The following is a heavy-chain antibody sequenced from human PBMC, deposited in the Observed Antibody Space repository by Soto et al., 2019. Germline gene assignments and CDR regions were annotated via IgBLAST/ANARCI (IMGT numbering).Heavy chain of an antibody. CDR2: IYYSGST. D-gene: IGHD3-10*01. CDR3: ARGRELWFGELSPLDY. CDR1: GGSISSYY. J-gene: IGHJ4*02. V-gene: IGHV4-59*01. Sequence: SETLSLTCTVSGGSISSYYWSWIRQPPGKGLEWIGYIYYSGSTNYNPSLKSRVTISVDTSKNQFSLKLSPVTAADTAVYYCARGRELWFGELSPLDYWGQGTLVTVSS.